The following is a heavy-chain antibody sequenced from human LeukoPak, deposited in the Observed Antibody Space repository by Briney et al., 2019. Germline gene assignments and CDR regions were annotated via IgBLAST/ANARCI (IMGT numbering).Heavy chain of an antibody. CDR1: GFTFSSYG. CDR2: ISYDGSNK. J-gene: IGHJ4*02. Sequence: PGGSLRLSCAASGFTFSSYGMHWVRQAPGKGLEWVAVISYDGSNKYYADSVKGRFTISRDNSKNTVYLQMNSLRAEDTAVYYCAKHGLPLVVISAPLDYWGQGTLVTVAS. V-gene: IGHV3-30*18. D-gene: IGHD2-15*01. CDR3: AKHGLPLVVISAPLDY.